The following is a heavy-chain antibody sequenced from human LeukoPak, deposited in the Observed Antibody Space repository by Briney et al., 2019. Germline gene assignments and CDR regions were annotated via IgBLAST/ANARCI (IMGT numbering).Heavy chain of an antibody. J-gene: IGHJ5*02. CDR3: ARIDCSSTSCKKLGFDP. CDR1: GGSISSGGYY. CDR2: IYYSGST. Sequence: SQTLSLTCTVSGGSISSGGYYWSWIRQHPGKGLEWIGYIYYSGSTYYNPSLKSRVTISVDTSKNQFSLKLSSVTAADTAVYYCARIDCSSTSCKKLGFDPWGQGTLVTVSS. D-gene: IGHD2-2*01. V-gene: IGHV4-31*03.